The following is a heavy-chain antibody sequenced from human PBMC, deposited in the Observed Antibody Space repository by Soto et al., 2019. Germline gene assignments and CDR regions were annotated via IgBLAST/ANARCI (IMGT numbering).Heavy chain of an antibody. CDR1: GGSISSGGYY. V-gene: IGHV4-31*03. J-gene: IGHJ5*02. CDR3: ARGTPYQLLPWFDP. D-gene: IGHD2-2*01. Sequence: QVQLQESGPGLVKPSQTLSLTCTVSGGSISSGGYYWSWIRQHPGKGLEWIGYIYYSGSTYYQPSLKRRVTISVDTSKNQFSLKLSSVTAADTAVYYCARGTPYQLLPWFDPWGQGTLVTVSS. CDR2: IYYSGST.